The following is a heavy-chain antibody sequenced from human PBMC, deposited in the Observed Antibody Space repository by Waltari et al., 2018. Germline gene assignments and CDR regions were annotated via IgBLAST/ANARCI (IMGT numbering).Heavy chain of an antibody. CDR3: AREPSPDSSGYFYYYMDV. V-gene: IGHV3-74*01. Sequence: EVQLVESGGGLVQPGGSLRLSCAACGFNFSRYWMPWVRQAPGKGLVWVSRINSDGSGTIYADSVKGRFTISRDNAKNTLYLQLNSLRVEDTAVYYCAREPSPDSSGYFYYYMDVWGKGTTVTVSS. CDR2: INSDGSGT. D-gene: IGHD3-22*01. CDR1: GFNFSRYW. J-gene: IGHJ6*03.